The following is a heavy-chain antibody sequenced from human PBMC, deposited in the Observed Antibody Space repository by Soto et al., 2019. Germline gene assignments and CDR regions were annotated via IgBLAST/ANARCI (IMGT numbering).Heavy chain of an antibody. V-gene: IGHV4-39*01. Sequence: PSETLSLTCSVSSGSISSSLYYWGGIRQPPGKGLEWMGTIYSTVSTHYNPSLKSPVTIPADTSKNQFSLKLNSVTAADTAVYYCAGLPYYDTPPVTIDIWGQGTMVTVSS. CDR1: SGSISSSLYY. CDR2: IYSTVST. D-gene: IGHD3-22*01. J-gene: IGHJ3*02. CDR3: AGLPYYDTPPVTIDI.